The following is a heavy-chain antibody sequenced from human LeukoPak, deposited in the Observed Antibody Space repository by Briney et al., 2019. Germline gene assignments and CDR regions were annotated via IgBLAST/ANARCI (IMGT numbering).Heavy chain of an antibody. CDR3: ARGPATRVYYFDY. Sequence: GGSLRLSCAASGFTFNSYSLSWVRQAPGKGLEWVSSISSDGDYIYYADSLKGRFTISRDNAKNSLYLQMNNLRAEDTAVYYCARGPATRVYYFDYWGQGTLVAVSS. CDR1: GFTFNSYS. CDR2: ISSDGDYI. D-gene: IGHD1-26*01. V-gene: IGHV3-21*01. J-gene: IGHJ4*02.